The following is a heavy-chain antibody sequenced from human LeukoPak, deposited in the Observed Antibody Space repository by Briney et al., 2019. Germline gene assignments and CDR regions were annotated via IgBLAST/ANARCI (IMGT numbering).Heavy chain of an antibody. V-gene: IGHV1-18*01. CDR2: ISAYNGNT. Sequence: GASVKVSCKASGYTFTSYGISWVRQAPGQGLEWMGWISAYNGNTNYAQKLQGRVTMTTDTSTSTACMELRSLRSGDTAVYYCARTYSGSYSWFDPWGQGTLVTVSS. D-gene: IGHD1-26*01. CDR3: ARTYSGSYSWFDP. J-gene: IGHJ5*02. CDR1: GYTFTSYG.